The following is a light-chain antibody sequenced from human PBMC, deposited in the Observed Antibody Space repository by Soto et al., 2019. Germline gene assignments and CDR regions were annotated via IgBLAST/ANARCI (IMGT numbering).Light chain of an antibody. CDR3: QQYNNWPHWT. Sequence: EIVMTQSPATLSVSPGERATLSCRASQSVSSNLAWYQQKPGQAPRLLIYGSSTRATAIPARFSGSGSGTEFTFTISSLQSEVFAVYYCQQYNNWPHWTFGQGNKVDIK. CDR1: QSVSSN. CDR2: GSS. J-gene: IGKJ1*01. V-gene: IGKV3-15*01.